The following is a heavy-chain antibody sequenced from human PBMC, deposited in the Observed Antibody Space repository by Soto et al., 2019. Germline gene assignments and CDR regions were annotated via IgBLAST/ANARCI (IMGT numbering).Heavy chain of an antibody. Sequence: EVQLVESGGGLVQPGGSLRLSCAASGFAFSNYWIHWVRQAPGKGLVWVSRMNSDGTSTSYADSVRGRFTISRDNAKNTLYLQMNSLRAADTAVYYCTRSGDADYEQRDDAFDIWGQGTMVTVSS. CDR3: TRSGDADYEQRDDAFDI. J-gene: IGHJ3*02. CDR2: MNSDGTST. D-gene: IGHD4-17*01. CDR1: GFAFSNYW. V-gene: IGHV3-74*01.